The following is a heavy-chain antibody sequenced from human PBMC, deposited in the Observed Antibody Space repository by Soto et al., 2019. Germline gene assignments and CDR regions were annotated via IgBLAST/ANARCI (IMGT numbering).Heavy chain of an antibody. CDR1: AFTFRSYT. J-gene: IGHJ4*02. D-gene: IGHD4-4*01. V-gene: IGHV3-30*04. CDR3: ARDRDSSYFPPPYYFDS. CDR2: ISDDGSKT. Sequence: QVQLVESGGGVVQPGRSLRLSCAASAFTFRSYTMHWVRQAPGKGLEWVATISDDGSKTNYADSVRGRFTVSRDNSKSTLFLQMDSLLPEDTAVYSCARDRDSSYFPPPYYFDSWGQGTLVTVSS.